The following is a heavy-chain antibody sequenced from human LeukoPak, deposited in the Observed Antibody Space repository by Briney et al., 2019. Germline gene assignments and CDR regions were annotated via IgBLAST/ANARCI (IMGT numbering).Heavy chain of an antibody. Sequence: PGRSLRLSCAASGFTFSSYAMHWVRQAPGKGLEWVAVISYDGSNKYYADSVKGRFTISRDNSKNTLYLQMNSLRAEDTAVYYCARAMYSSSWWVWGQGTTVTVSS. D-gene: IGHD6-13*01. V-gene: IGHV3-30-3*01. CDR1: GFTFSSYA. CDR3: ARAMYSSSWWV. J-gene: IGHJ6*02. CDR2: ISYDGSNK.